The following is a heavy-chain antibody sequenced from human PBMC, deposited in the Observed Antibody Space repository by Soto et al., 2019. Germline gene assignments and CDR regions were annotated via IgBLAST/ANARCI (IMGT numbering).Heavy chain of an antibody. D-gene: IGHD5-18*01. Sequence: GASVLVSCKASGVTFSSYAISWVRQAPVQGLEWMGWIIPIFGTANYAQKFQGRVTITADESTTTAYMERSSLRSEDAAVYYCARARDTAMGFDYWGEGILVKVSS. CDR3: ARARDTAMGFDY. CDR2: IIPIFGTA. V-gene: IGHV1-69*13. CDR1: GVTFSSYA. J-gene: IGHJ4*02.